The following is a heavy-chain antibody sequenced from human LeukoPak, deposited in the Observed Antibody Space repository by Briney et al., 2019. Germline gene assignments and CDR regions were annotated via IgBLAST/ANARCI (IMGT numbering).Heavy chain of an antibody. CDR3: ARETDYYDSSGYYPDY. Sequence: PGGSLRLSCAASGFTFSSYGMHWVRQAPGKGLEWVAVIWYDGSNKYYADSVKGRFTISRDNSKNTLYLQMNSVRAEDTAVYYCARETDYYDSSGYYPDYWGQGTLVTVSS. D-gene: IGHD3-22*01. CDR1: GFTFSSYG. J-gene: IGHJ4*02. V-gene: IGHV3-33*01. CDR2: IWYDGSNK.